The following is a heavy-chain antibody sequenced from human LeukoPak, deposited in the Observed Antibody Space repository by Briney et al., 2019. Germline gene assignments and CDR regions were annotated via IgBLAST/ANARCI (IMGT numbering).Heavy chain of an antibody. CDR1: GYTFTSYD. Sequence: ASVKVSCKASGYTFTSYDINWVRQAPGQGLEWMGWINPNSGGTNYAQKFQGRVTMTRDTSISTAYMELSRLRSDDTAVYYCARVALPGFGELLYIDYWGQGTLVTVSS. J-gene: IGHJ4*02. CDR3: ARVALPGFGELLYIDY. CDR2: INPNSGGT. V-gene: IGHV1-2*02. D-gene: IGHD3-10*01.